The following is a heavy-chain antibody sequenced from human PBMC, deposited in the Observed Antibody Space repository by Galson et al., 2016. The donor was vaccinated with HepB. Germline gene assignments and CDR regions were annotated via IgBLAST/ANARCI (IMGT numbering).Heavy chain of an antibody. J-gene: IGHJ4*02. CDR1: GGSISSGAYY. V-gene: IGHV4-31*03. CDR3: ARGAFDTSGYIGYYFDY. D-gene: IGHD3-22*01. CDR2: IYYSGST. Sequence: TLSLTCTVSGGSISSGAYYWSWIRQYPGKGLEWIGYIYYSGSTYYNPYLESRVTISVDTSKNKFSLKLGSWTAADTAVYYCARGAFDTSGYIGYYFDYWGQGTLAAVSS.